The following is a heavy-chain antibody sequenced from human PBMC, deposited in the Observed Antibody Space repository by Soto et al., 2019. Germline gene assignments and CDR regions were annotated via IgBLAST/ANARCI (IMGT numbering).Heavy chain of an antibody. CDR3: ARTGPDTAMDNIDY. CDR2: ISAYNGNT. CDR1: CYTFTSYG. J-gene: IGHJ4*02. V-gene: IGHV1-18*04. Sequence: XSVKVSFRASCYTFTSYGISWVRQAPGQGLEWMGWISAYNGNTNYAQKLQGRVTMTTDTSTSTAYMELRSLRSDDTAVYYCARTGPDTAMDNIDYWGQGTLVTVSS. D-gene: IGHD5-18*01.